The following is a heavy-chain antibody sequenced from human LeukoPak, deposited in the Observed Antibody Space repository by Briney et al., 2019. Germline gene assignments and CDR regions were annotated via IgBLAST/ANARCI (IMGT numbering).Heavy chain of an antibody. Sequence: SETLSLTCTVSGGSISSGGYYWSWIRQHPGKGLEWIGYINYSGSTYYNPSLKSRVTISVDTSKNQFSLKLSSVTAADTAVYYCARDVMYYYDSGVSGFDPWGQGTLVTVSS. CDR3: ARDVMYYYDSGVSGFDP. D-gene: IGHD3-22*01. J-gene: IGHJ5*02. CDR1: GGSISSGGYY. V-gene: IGHV4-31*03. CDR2: INYSGST.